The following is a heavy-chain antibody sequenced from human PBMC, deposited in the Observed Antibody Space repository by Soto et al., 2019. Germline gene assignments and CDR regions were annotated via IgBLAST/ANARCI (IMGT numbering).Heavy chain of an antibody. CDR2: IWYDGSNK. CDR3: AREAAAGTVAYGMDV. D-gene: IGHD6-13*01. J-gene: IGHJ6*02. CDR1: GFTFSSYG. V-gene: IGHV3-33*01. Sequence: QVQLVESGGGVVQPGRSLRLSCAASGFTFSSYGMHWVRQAPGKGLEWVAVIWYDGSNKYYADSVKGRFTISRDNSKNTLYLQMNSLRAEDTAVYYCAREAAAGTVAYGMDVWGQGTTVTVS.